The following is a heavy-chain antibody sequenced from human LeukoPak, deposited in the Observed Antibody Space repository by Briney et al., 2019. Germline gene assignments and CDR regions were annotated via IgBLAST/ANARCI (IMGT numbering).Heavy chain of an antibody. J-gene: IGHJ3*02. CDR1: GFTFSNYN. CDR3: ARVKEASAFDI. D-gene: IGHD5-12*01. Sequence: GGSLRLSCAASGFTFSNYNMNWIRQAPGKGLEWVSCISSTTTYIYYADSVKGRFTISRDNAKNSLYLQMNSLRAEDTAVYYCARVKEASAFDIWGQGTMVTVSS. V-gene: IGHV3-21*01. CDR2: ISSTTTYI.